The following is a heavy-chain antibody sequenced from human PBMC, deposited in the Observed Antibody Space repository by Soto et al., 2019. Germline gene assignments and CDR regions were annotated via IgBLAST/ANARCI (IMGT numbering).Heavy chain of an antibody. V-gene: IGHV3-30-3*01. D-gene: IGHD4-4*01. CDR3: ARADYSHDNWLDP. Sequence: PGGSLRLSCAASGFTFSSYAMHWVRQAPGKGLEWVAVISYDGSNKYYADSVKGRFTISRDNSKNTLYLQMNSLRAEDTAVYYCARADYSHDNWLDPWGQGTLVTVSS. J-gene: IGHJ5*02. CDR2: ISYDGSNK. CDR1: GFTFSSYA.